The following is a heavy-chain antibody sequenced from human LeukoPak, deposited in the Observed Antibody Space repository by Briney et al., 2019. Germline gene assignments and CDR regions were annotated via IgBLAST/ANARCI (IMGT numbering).Heavy chain of an antibody. V-gene: IGHV4-4*02. J-gene: IGHJ4*02. CDR1: GGSISSSNW. CDR3: ATRGPLDTAMVKDY. D-gene: IGHD5-18*01. Sequence: PSETLSLTCAVSGGSISSSNWWSWVRQPPGKGLEWIGEIYHSGSTNYNPSLKSRVTISVDKSKNQFSLKLSSVTAADTAVYYCATRGPLDTAMVKDYWGQGTLVTVSS. CDR2: IYHSGST.